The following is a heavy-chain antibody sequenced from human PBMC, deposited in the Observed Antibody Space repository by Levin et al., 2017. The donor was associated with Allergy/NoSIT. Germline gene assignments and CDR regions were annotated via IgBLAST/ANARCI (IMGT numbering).Heavy chain of an antibody. V-gene: IGHV3-23*01. CDR3: AKDSLHEEVSANFWYFDR. CDR2: ISGSGEST. Sequence: GGSLRLSCAASGLTFSRYAVNWVRRAPGKGLEWVSVISGSGESTYYADSVKGRFTISRDNSKNTVFLQMNSLRVEDTAIYYCAKDSLHEEVSANFWYFDRWGRGTQVTVSS. D-gene: IGHD2-15*01. CDR1: GLTFSRYA. J-gene: IGHJ2*01.